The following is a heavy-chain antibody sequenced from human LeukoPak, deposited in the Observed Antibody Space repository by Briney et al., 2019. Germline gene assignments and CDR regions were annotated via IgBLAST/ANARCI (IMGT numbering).Heavy chain of an antibody. J-gene: IGHJ3*02. CDR1: GFTFSSYA. CDR3: AETLPPYGDYNNDAFDI. D-gene: IGHD4-17*01. V-gene: IGHV3-23*01. CDR2: ISGSGDST. Sequence: GGSLRLSCAASGFTFSSYAMNWVRQAPGKGLEWVSAISGSGDSTYYADSVKGRFTISRDNSKNTLYLQMNSLRAEDTALYYCAETLPPYGDYNNDAFDIWGQGTMVTVSS.